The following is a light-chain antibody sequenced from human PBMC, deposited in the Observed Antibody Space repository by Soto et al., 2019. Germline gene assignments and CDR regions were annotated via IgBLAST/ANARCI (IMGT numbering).Light chain of an antibody. CDR1: QGLVYIDGDTY. CDR2: KVS. J-gene: IGKJ1*01. Sequence: DVLLTQSPLSLPVTLGQPASISCRSSQGLVYIDGDTYLSWFQQRPGHSPRRLIYKVSRRDSGVPDRFSGSGSGTDFTLKISRVEAEDVGVYYCMQGTLWPRTFGQGTKVDIK. CDR3: MQGTLWPRT. V-gene: IGKV2-30*01.